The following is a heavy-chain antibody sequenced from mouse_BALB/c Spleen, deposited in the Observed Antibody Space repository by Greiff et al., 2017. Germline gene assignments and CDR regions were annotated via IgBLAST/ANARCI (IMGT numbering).Heavy chain of an antibody. V-gene: IGHV5-4*02. CDR1: GFTFSDYY. CDR2: ISDGGSYT. J-gene: IGHJ2*01. CDR3: ARGDGYFYY. Sequence: EVQVVESGGGLVKPGGSLKLSCAASGFTFSDYYMYWVRQTPEKRLEWVATISDGGSYTYYPDSVKGRFTISRDNAKNNLYLQMSSLKSEDTAMYYCARGDGYFYYWGQGTTLTVSS. D-gene: IGHD2-3*01.